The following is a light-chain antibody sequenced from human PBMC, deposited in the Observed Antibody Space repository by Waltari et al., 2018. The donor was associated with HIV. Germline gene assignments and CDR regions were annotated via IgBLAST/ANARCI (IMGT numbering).Light chain of an antibody. CDR1: SSNIGAGYD. J-gene: IGLJ1*01. CDR3: QSYDSSLSGYV. V-gene: IGLV1-40*01. CDR2: GNG. Sequence: QSVLTQPPSVSGAPGQRVTISCTGSSSNIGAGYDVHWYQQLPGTAPKIHIYGNGNRPSGVPDRFSGSKSGTSASLAITGLQAEDEADYYCQSYDSSLSGYVFGTGTKVTVL.